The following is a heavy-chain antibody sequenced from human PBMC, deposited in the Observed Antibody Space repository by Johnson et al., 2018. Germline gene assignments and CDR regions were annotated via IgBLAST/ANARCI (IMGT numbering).Heavy chain of an antibody. D-gene: IGHD5-18*01. CDR1: GGTFSSYT. Sequence: QVQLVQSGDEVKKXGSSXKVXCKASGGTFSSYTISWVRQAPGQGLEWMGRIIPILGTANYAQKFQGRVTITADESTSPAYMELSSLRSEDTAVYYCARYELWLHSYYYYGMDVWGQGTTVTVSS. CDR2: IIPILGTA. CDR3: ARYELWLHSYYYYGMDV. V-gene: IGHV1-69*11. J-gene: IGHJ6*02.